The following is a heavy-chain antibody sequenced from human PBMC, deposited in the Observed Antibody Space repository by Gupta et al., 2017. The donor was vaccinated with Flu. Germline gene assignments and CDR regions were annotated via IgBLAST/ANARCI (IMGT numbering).Heavy chain of an antibody. V-gene: IGHV3-7*01. Sequence: EVQLVESGGGLVQPGGSLRLSCGASGFTLSDYWMSWVRQAPGKGPELVANINRDGSVINYMDFGRGRFTISRDNAKNAVYFQMNSLRVDDTAVYYCARDVGSGDYDSWGQGTLVTVSS. D-gene: IGHD4-17*01. CDR3: ARDVGSGDYDS. J-gene: IGHJ5*01. CDR2: INRDGSVI. CDR1: GFTLSDYW.